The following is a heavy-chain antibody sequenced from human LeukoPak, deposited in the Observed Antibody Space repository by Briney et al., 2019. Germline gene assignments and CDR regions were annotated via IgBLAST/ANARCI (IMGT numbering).Heavy chain of an antibody. J-gene: IGHJ4*02. CDR1: GFTVSSNY. CDR3: ARHGYGDYLGWFPKPNYFDY. D-gene: IGHD4-17*01. V-gene: IGHV4-34*01. CDR2: INHSGST. Sequence: GSLRLSCAASGFTVSSNYMSWIRQPPGKGLEWIGEINHSGSTNYNPSLKSRVTISVDTSKNQFSLKLSSVTAADTAVYYCARHGYGDYLGWFPKPNYFDYWGQGTLVTVSS.